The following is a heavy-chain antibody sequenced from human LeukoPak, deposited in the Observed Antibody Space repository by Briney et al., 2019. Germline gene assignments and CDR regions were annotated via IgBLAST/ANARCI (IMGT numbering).Heavy chain of an antibody. J-gene: IGHJ4*02. CDR2: ISSSGSTI. D-gene: IGHD4-17*01. V-gene: IGHV3-11*04. Sequence: PGGSLRLSCAPSGFTFSDYYMSWIRQAPGKGLERVSYISSSGSTIYYADSVKGRFTISRDNAKNSLYLQMNSLRAEDTAVYYCARYEDDYGDYAIDYWGQGTLVTVSS. CDR1: GFTFSDYY. CDR3: ARYEDDYGDYAIDY.